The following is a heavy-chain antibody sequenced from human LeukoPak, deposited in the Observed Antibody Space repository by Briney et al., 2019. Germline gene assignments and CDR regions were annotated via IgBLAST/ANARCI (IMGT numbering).Heavy chain of an antibody. CDR1: GFTFDDYA. D-gene: IGHD5-18*01. Sequence: GGSLRLSCAASGFTFDDYAMHWVRQAPGKGLEWVSGISWNSGSIGYADSVKGRLTISRDSSKNTLYLQMNSLRAEDTAVYYCARSERGSAMVPGWFDPWGQGTLVTVSS. CDR2: ISWNSGSI. J-gene: IGHJ5*02. CDR3: ARSERGSAMVPGWFDP. V-gene: IGHV3-9*01.